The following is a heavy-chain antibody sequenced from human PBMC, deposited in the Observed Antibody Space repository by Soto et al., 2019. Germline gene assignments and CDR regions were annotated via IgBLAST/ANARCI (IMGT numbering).Heavy chain of an antibody. V-gene: IGHV3-48*03. Sequence: GGSLRLSCAASRFTFSTYEMNWVRQAPGKGLEWVSYISTSGSTVYYADSVRGRFTISRDNTRNSLYLQMNSLRDEDTALYYCVRYCSTTLCNGVATRTFDYWGQGTLVTVSS. CDR1: RFTFSTYE. CDR3: VRYCSTTLCNGVATRTFDY. D-gene: IGHD2-2*01. CDR2: ISTSGSTV. J-gene: IGHJ4*02.